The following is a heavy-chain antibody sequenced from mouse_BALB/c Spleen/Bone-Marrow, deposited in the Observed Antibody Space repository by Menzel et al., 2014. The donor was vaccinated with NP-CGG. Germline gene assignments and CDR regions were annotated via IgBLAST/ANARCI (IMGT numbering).Heavy chain of an antibody. CDR3: ARRCDSHWYFDD. J-gene: IGHJ1*01. Sequence: VQVVESGAELVKPGASAKMSCKASGYTFTDYWMHWVKQRPGQGLEWIGYINPSSGYTEYNQKFKDKATLTADKSSSTAYMQLNSLTSEDSAVYYCARRCDSHWYFDDWGAGTTVTVSS. CDR2: INPSSGYT. V-gene: IGHV1-7*01. D-gene: IGHD2-12*01. CDR1: GYTFTDYW.